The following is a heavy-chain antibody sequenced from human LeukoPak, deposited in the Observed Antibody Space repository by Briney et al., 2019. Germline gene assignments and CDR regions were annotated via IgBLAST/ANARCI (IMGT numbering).Heavy chain of an antibody. Sequence: PSETLSLTCTVSGGSISSGSYYWSWIRQPAGKGLEWIGRIYTSGSTNYNPSLKSRVTISVDTSKNQFSLKLSSVTAADTAVYYCAREGAYCSSTCCNWFDPWGQGTLVTVSS. D-gene: IGHD2-2*01. V-gene: IGHV4-61*02. J-gene: IGHJ5*02. CDR2: IYTSGST. CDR1: GGSISSGSYY. CDR3: AREGAYCSSTCCNWFDP.